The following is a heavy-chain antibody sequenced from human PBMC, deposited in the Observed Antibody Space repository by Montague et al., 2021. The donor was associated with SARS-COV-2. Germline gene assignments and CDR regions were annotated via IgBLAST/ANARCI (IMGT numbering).Heavy chain of an antibody. CDR1: GGSISGYY. J-gene: IGHJ4*02. CDR3: ARGGGYSYGARDY. V-gene: IGHV4-34*01. Sequence: SETLSLTCAVSGGSISGYYWSWIRQPPRQGLERIGEINHSGSTNYNPSLTSRVTISVDTSKKKFSLRLNSVTAADTAVYYCARGGGYSYGARDYWGQGTLVTVS. D-gene: IGHD5-18*01. CDR2: INHSGST.